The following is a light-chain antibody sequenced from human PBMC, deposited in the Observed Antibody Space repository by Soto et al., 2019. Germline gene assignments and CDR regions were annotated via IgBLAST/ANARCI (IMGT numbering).Light chain of an antibody. CDR1: QSVSSSY. J-gene: IGKJ4*01. V-gene: IGKV3-20*01. Sequence: DIVLTQSPGTLSLSPGERATLSCRASQSVSSSYLAWYQQKPGQAPRLLIYGASSRSTGIPDRFSGSGSGTDFTLIISRLEPEDFAVYYCQQYGSSPVTFGGGTKVEIK. CDR2: GAS. CDR3: QQYGSSPVT.